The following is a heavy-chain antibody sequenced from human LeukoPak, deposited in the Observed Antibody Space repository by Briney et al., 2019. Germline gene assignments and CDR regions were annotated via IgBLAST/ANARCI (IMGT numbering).Heavy chain of an antibody. V-gene: IGHV3-23*01. D-gene: IGHD5-12*01. J-gene: IGHJ4*02. Sequence: GGSLRLSCAASGFTFSDYYMSWVRQAPGKGLEWVSGISASGSRTYYADSVKGRFTISRDNSKNTLHLQMNSLGAADTAVYYCAKDRDGYSGARGFDCWGQGTLVTVSS. CDR3: AKDRDGYSGARGFDC. CDR1: GFTFSDYY. CDR2: ISASGSRT.